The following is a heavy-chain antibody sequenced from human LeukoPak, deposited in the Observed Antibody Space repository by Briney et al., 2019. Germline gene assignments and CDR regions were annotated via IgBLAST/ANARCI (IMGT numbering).Heavy chain of an antibody. D-gene: IGHD3-10*01. Sequence: GGSLRLSCAASGFTFSSYAMSWVRQAPGKGLEWVSATSGSGGSTYYADSVKGRFTISRDNSKNTLFLQMSSLRAEDTAVYYCAKLTRYGSGSYCDYWGQGTLVTVSS. CDR1: GFTFSSYA. J-gene: IGHJ4*02. CDR3: AKLTRYGSGSYCDY. CDR2: TSGSGGST. V-gene: IGHV3-23*01.